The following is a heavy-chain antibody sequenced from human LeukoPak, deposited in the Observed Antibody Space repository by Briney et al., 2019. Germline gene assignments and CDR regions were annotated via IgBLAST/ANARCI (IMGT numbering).Heavy chain of an antibody. D-gene: IGHD2-15*01. CDR2: IYPGDSDT. J-gene: IGHJ6*02. V-gene: IGHV5-51*01. CDR3: ATLQCSGSSCYSGSGGYYGMDV. Sequence: GESLKISCKGSGYSFTSYWIGWVRQMPGKGLEWMGIIYPGDSDTRYSPSFQGQVTISADKSISTAYLQWSSLKASDTAMYYCATLQCSGSSCYSGSGGYYGMDVWGQGTTVTVSS. CDR1: GYSFTSYW.